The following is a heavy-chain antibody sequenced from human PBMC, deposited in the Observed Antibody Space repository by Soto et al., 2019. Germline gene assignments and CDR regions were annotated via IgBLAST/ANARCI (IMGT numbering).Heavy chain of an antibody. Sequence: PGGSLRLSCSASGFTFSSYAMHWFRQAPGKGLEYVSAISSTGGNTYYADSVKGRFTISRDNSKTTLYLQMSSLRAEDTAVYYCEMWCGVFGKNTCHYWGQGTLVTVSS. CDR1: GFTFSSYA. CDR3: EMWCGVFGKNTCHY. V-gene: IGHV3-64D*06. J-gene: IGHJ4*02. D-gene: IGHD2-21*01. CDR2: ISSTGGNT.